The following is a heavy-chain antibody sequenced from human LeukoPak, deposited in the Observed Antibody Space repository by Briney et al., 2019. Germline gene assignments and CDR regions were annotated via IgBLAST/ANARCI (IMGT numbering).Heavy chain of an antibody. CDR2: IWYDGSNK. Sequence: GRSLRLSCAASGFTFSSYGMHWVRQAPGKGLEWVAVIWYDGSNKYYADSVKGRFTISRDNSKNTLYLQMNSLRAEDTAVYYCAKSGVDYYDSSGPFDYWGQGTLVTVSS. CDR3: AKSGVDYYDSSGPFDY. CDR1: GFTFSSYG. V-gene: IGHV3-33*06. D-gene: IGHD3-22*01. J-gene: IGHJ4*02.